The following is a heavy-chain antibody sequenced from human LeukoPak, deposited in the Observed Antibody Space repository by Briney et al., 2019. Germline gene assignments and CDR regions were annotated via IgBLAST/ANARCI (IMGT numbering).Heavy chain of an antibody. CDR3: ATGAGWYEY. J-gene: IGHJ4*02. CDR2: FSNTERT. Sequence: PSETLSLTCTVSGASVSANHWSWLRQSPGKGLEWIAYFSNTERTNYNPSLRSRVAISADTSKNQLSLNVRSVTAADTAVYYCATGAGWYEYWGQGTQVSVFS. V-gene: IGHV4-59*08. CDR1: GASVSANH. D-gene: IGHD6-19*01.